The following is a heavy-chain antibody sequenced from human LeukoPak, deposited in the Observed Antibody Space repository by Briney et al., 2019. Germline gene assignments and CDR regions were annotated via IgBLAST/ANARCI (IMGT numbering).Heavy chain of an antibody. CDR2: IYYSGST. Sequence: NPSETLSLTCTVSGGSISSSSYYWGWIRQPPGEGLEWIGSIYYSGSTYYNPSLKSRVTISVDTSKNQFSLKLSSVTAADTAVYYCARHGRGYSYGALDAFDIWGQGTMVTVSS. V-gene: IGHV4-39*01. D-gene: IGHD5-18*01. CDR1: GGSISSSSYY. CDR3: ARHGRGYSYGALDAFDI. J-gene: IGHJ3*02.